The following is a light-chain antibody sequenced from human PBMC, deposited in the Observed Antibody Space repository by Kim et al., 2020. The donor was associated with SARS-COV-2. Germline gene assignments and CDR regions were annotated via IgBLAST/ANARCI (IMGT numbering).Light chain of an antibody. CDR3: QQYDPSFPYT. CDR2: GAS. Sequence: EIVLTQSPGTLSLSPGERATLSCRTSETISSDYVAWYRHKPGQAPRLLIYGASTRATGIPERFSGSGSGTDFTLTISRLEPDDFAVYYCQQYDPSFPYTFGQGTKVDIK. CDR1: ETISSDY. J-gene: IGKJ2*01. V-gene: IGKV3-20*01.